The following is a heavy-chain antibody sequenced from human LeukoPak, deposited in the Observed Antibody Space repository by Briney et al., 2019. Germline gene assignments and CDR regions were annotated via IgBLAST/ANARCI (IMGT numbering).Heavy chain of an antibody. CDR1: GFTFSTYW. J-gene: IGHJ4*02. D-gene: IGHD5-12*01. CDR3: AKVRWWLLIDY. Sequence: GGSLRLSCAASGFTFSTYWMSWVRQAPGKGLEWVANIKQDGSEKYYVDSVKGRFTISRDNAKNSLYLQMNSLRAEDTAVYYCAKVRWWLLIDYWGQGTLVTVSS. V-gene: IGHV3-7*01. CDR2: IKQDGSEK.